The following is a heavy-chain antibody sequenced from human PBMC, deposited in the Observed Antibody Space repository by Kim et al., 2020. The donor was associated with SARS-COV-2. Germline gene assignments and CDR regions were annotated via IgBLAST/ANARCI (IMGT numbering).Heavy chain of an antibody. CDR1: GGTFSSYA. V-gene: IGHV1-69*13. D-gene: IGHD3-9*01. Sequence: SVKVSCKASGGTFSSYAISWVRQAPGQGLEWMGGIIPIFGTANYAQKFQGRVTITADESTSTAYMELSSLRSEDTAVYYCARPTDASPRYYDILTGYYLNAFDIWGQGTMVTVSS. CDR2: IIPIFGTA. CDR3: ARPTDASPRYYDILTGYYLNAFDI. J-gene: IGHJ3*02.